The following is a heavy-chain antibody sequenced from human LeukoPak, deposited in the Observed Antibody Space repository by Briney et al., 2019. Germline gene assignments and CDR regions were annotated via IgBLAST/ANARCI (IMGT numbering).Heavy chain of an antibody. CDR3: ARDPLSSIAAEDLDY. CDR2: INPNSGGT. J-gene: IGHJ4*02. CDR1: GYTFTGYY. Sequence: ASVKVSCKASGYTFTGYYMHWVRQAPGQGLEWMGWINPNSGGTNYAQKFQGRVTMTRDTSISTAYMELSRLRSDDTAVYYCARDPLSSIAAEDLDYWGQGTLVTVSS. D-gene: IGHD6-13*01. V-gene: IGHV1-2*02.